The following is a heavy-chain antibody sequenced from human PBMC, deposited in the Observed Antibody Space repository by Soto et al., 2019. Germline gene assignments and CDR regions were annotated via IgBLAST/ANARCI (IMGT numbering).Heavy chain of an antibody. CDR1: GFTFSSYA. J-gene: IGHJ4*02. D-gene: IGHD2-2*01. CDR3: AKDHPYCSSTSCPSDY. CDR2: ISGSGGST. Sequence: GGSLRLSCAASGFTFSSYAMSWVRQAPGKGLEWVSAISGSGGSTYYADSVKGRFTISRDNSKNTLYLQMNSLRAEDTAVYYCAKDHPYCSSTSCPSDYWGQGTLVTVSS. V-gene: IGHV3-23*01.